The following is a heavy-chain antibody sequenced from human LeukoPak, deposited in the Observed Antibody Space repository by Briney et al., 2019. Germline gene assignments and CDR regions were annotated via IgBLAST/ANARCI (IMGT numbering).Heavy chain of an antibody. CDR3: ATVPRIPAVGNTEYFQY. CDR2: VNPADSDT. J-gene: IGHJ1*01. V-gene: IGHV5-51*01. Sequence: GESLRISCKGSGYSFTSYWSAWVRQMPGKGLEWMGIVNPADSDTRYSPSFEGQVTISVDKSISTAYLQWSSLQASDSATYYCATVPRIPAVGNTEYFQYWGQGTLVTVSS. D-gene: IGHD6-13*01. CDR1: GYSFTSYW.